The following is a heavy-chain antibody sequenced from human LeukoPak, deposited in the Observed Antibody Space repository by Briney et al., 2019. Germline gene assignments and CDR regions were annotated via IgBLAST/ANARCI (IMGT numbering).Heavy chain of an antibody. CDR1: GGSISSYY. CDR2: IYTSGSA. J-gene: IGHJ4*02. V-gene: IGHV4-4*07. D-gene: IGHD2-2*01. Sequence: PSETLSLTCTVSGGSISSYYWSWIRQPAGKGLEWIGRIYTSGSANYNPSLKSRVTMSVDTSKNQFSLKLSSVTAADTAVYYCARDGLRYCSSTSCYHFDYWGQGILVTVSS. CDR3: ARDGLRYCSSTSCYHFDY.